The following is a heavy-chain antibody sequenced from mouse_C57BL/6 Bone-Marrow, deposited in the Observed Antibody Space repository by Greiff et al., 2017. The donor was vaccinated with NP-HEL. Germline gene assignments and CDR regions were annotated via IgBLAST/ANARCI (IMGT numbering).Heavy chain of an antibody. J-gene: IGHJ2*01. D-gene: IGHD2-4*01. CDR3: AREGYYDYDGYYFDY. CDR2: IYPGSGST. V-gene: IGHV1-55*01. CDR1: GYTFTSYW. Sequence: QVQLQQPGAELVKPGASVKMSCKASGYTFTSYWITWVKQRPGQGLEWIGDIYPGSGSTNYNEKFKSKATLTVDTSSSTAYMQLSSLTSEDSAVYYGAREGYYDYDGYYFDYWGKGTTLTVSS.